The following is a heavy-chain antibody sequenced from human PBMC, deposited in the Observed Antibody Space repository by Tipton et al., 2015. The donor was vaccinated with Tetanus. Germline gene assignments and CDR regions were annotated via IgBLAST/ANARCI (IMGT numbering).Heavy chain of an antibody. CDR3: ARDRRGGLWLDGGFDY. Sequence: SLRLSCAASGFTFSNFVIHWVRQAPGEGLESVAIISYDGSKKYYADSVKGRFTISRDNSKNALYLQMNSLRVEDTAMYYCARDRRGGLWLDGGFDYWGQGTLVTVSS. CDR1: GFTFSNFV. J-gene: IGHJ4*02. D-gene: IGHD3-10*01. CDR2: ISYDGSKK. V-gene: IGHV3-30-3*01.